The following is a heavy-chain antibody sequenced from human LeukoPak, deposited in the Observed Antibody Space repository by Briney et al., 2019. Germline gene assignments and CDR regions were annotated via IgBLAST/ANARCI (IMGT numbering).Heavy chain of an antibody. CDR3: ARLFGADILTGHFDY. CDR2: IYYSGST. CDR1: GASISSYY. D-gene: IGHD3-9*01. V-gene: IGHV4-39*01. J-gene: IGHJ4*02. Sequence: SETLSLTCTVSGASISSYYWSWIRQPPGKGLEWIGSIYYSGSTYYNPSLKSRVTISVDTSKNQFSLKLSSVTAADTAVYYCARLFGADILTGHFDYWGQGTLVTVSS.